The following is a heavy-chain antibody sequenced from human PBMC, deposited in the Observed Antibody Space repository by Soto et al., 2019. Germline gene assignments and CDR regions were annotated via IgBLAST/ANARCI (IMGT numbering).Heavy chain of an antibody. Sequence: AAGGKISSHGVRCLSQTPGTGPEWVAFVDGSGFDTSYADSVKGRFTISRDNSENSLYLHMNNLRAEDTGRYFCAKELFAAAYAATSAFEYWGQRTLVT. V-gene: IGHV3-23*01. J-gene: IGHJ4*02. CDR2: VDGSGFDT. CDR1: GGKISSHG. CDR3: AKELFAAAYAATSAFEY. D-gene: IGHD2-8*01.